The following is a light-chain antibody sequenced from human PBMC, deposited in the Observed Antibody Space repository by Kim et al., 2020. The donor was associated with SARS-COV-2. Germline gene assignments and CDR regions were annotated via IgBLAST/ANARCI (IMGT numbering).Light chain of an antibody. CDR2: GRS. V-gene: IGLV3-19*01. CDR1: SLRTFY. CDR3: SSRDSSGNHYV. Sequence: ASGQTIRITCQGDSLRTFYASWYQQKPGQAPLLVIYGRSDRPSGIPDRFSGSKSGSTASLTITGAQAEDEADYYCSSRDSSGNHYVFGTGTKVTVL. J-gene: IGLJ1*01.